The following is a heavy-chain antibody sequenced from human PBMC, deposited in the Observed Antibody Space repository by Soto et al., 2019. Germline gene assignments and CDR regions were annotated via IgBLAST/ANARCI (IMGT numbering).Heavy chain of an antibody. D-gene: IGHD3-16*01. V-gene: IGHV1-2*02. J-gene: IGHJ6*02. Sequence: ASVKVSCKASGYTFTGYHMHWVRQAPGQGLEWMGWINPNSGGTNYAQKFQGRVTMTRDTSISTAYMELSRLRSDDTAVYYCARVHLGEYYYYGMDVWGQGTTVTVSS. CDR3: ARVHLGEYYYYGMDV. CDR2: INPNSGGT. CDR1: GYTFTGYH.